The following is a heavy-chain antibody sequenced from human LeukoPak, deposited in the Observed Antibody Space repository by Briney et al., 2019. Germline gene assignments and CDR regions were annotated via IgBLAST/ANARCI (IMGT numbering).Heavy chain of an antibody. J-gene: IGHJ4*02. CDR2: INHSGST. V-gene: IGHV4-34*01. Sequence: SETLSLTCTVSGGSISSDYWSWIRQPPGKGLEWIGEINHSGSTNYNPSLKSRVTISVDTSKNQFSLKLSSVTAADTAVYYCASEHYYDSSGYYFDYWGQGTLVTVSS. CDR3: ASEHYYDSSGYYFDY. CDR1: GGSISSDY. D-gene: IGHD3-22*01.